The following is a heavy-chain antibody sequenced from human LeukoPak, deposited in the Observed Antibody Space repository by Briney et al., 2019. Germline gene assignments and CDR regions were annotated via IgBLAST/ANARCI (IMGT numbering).Heavy chain of an antibody. V-gene: IGHV1-69*01. J-gene: IGHJ5*02. CDR3: ASDKTLGYSSMPVQGSDP. Sequence: SVKVSCKASGGTFSSYAISWVRQAPGQGLEWMGGIIPIFGTANYAQKFQGRVTITADESTSTAYMELSSLRSEDTAVYYCASDKTLGYSSMPVQGSDPWGQGTLVTVSS. CDR2: IIPIFGTA. CDR1: GGTFSSYA. D-gene: IGHD6-13*01.